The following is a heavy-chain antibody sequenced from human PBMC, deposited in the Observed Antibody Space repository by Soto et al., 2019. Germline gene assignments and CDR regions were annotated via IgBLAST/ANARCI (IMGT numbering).Heavy chain of an antibody. J-gene: IGHJ5*02. CDR1: GFTFSSYG. CDR3: ARDQGSYYYDSSGYGNWFDP. Sequence: QVQLVESGGGVVQPGRSLRLSCAASGFTFSSYGMHWVRQAPGTGLEWVAVIWYDGSNKYYADSVKGRFTISRDNSKNTLYLQMNSLRAEDTAVYYCARDQGSYYYDSSGYGNWFDPWGQGTLVTVSS. D-gene: IGHD3-22*01. CDR2: IWYDGSNK. V-gene: IGHV3-33*01.